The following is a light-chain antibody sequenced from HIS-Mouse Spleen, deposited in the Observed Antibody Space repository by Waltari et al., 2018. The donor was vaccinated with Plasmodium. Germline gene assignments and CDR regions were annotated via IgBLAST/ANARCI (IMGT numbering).Light chain of an antibody. J-gene: IGKJ1*01. Sequence: DIQMTQSPSSLSASVGDRVTITCRAIQSISSYLNWSQQKPGKAPKLLIYAASSLQSGVPSTFNGGGSGTDVTHTISNLQPEDFATYYCQQNDDDGTLGQGTKVEIK. V-gene: IGKV1-39*01. CDR2: AAS. CDR1: QSISSY. CDR3: QQNDDDGT.